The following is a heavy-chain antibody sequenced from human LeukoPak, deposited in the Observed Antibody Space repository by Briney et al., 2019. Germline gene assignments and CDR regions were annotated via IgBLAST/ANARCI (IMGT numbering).Heavy chain of an antibody. J-gene: IGHJ5*02. CDR1: GFTFTSDA. D-gene: IGHD6-19*01. CDR2: TVSRGTT. V-gene: IGHV3-23*01. CDR3: AKCSTSAYTTGWCNWIDP. Sequence: SGGSLRLSCVASGFTFTSDAMNWVRQAPGKGLEWVSSTVSRGTTQYADSVKGRFTVSRDTSKNTLYLQMNSLRADDTAVYYCAKCSTSAYTTGWCNWIDPWGRGTLVTVSS.